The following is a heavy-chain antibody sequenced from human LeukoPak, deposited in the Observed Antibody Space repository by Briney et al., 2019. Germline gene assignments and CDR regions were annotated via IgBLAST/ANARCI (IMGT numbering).Heavy chain of an antibody. CDR2: IEPKSGGT. V-gene: IGHV1-2*02. J-gene: IGHJ4*02. Sequence: ASVKVSCTASGYTFTGHFMHWVRQAPGQELEWMGWIEPKSGGTHYGHKFQGRVTMTRDTSMSTAYMELSRLKADDTAVYYCAREMGVVPTAIPTVDSWGQGTLVTVSS. D-gene: IGHD2-2*02. CDR3: AREMGVVPTAIPTVDS. CDR1: GYTFTGHF.